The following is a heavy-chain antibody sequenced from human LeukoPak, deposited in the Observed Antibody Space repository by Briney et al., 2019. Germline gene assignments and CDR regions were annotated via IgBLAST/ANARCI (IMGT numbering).Heavy chain of an antibody. J-gene: IGHJ4*02. CDR1: GFTVSSNY. V-gene: IGHV3-53*01. Sequence: GGSLRLSCAASGFTVSSNYMSWVRQAPGKGLEWVSVIYSGGSTYYADPVKGRFTISRDNSKNTLYLQMNSLRAEDTAVYYCARESVVAQNFDYWGQGTLVTVSS. D-gene: IGHD5-12*01. CDR3: ARESVVAQNFDY. CDR2: IYSGGST.